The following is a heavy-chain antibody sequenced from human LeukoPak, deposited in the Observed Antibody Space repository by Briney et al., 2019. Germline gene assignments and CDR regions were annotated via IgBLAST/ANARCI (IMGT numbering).Heavy chain of an antibody. D-gene: IGHD7-27*01. J-gene: IGHJ4*02. CDR2: IDPSDSET. V-gene: IGHV5-51*01. Sequence: GESLKISCKASGYSFTSYWIGWVRQMPGKGLEWMGIIDPSDSETRYTPSFQGQVTISVDKSLTTADLQWNSLKATDTAMYYCARQAAMGRSGDYWGQGTLVTVSS. CDR1: GYSFTSYW. CDR3: ARQAAMGRSGDY.